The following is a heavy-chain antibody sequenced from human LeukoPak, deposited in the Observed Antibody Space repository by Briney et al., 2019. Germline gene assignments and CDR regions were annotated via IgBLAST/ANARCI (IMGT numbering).Heavy chain of an antibody. CDR1: GYTFTGYY. V-gene: IGHV1-2*02. CDR2: INPKSGGT. CDR3: ARGGDYYDSSGYYDDAFDI. J-gene: IGHJ3*02. Sequence: ASVKVSCKASGYTFTGYYIHWVRQAPGQGLEWMGWINPKSGGTNYTQKFQGRVTMTRDTSINTAYMELSRLRSGDTAVYYCARGGDYYDSSGYYDDAFDIWGQGTMVTVSS. D-gene: IGHD3-22*01.